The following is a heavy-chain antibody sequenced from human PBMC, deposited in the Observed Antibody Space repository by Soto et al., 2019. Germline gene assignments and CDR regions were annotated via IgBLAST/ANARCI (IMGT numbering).Heavy chain of an antibody. J-gene: IGHJ4*02. CDR1: GFTFSNYD. Sequence: DVQVLQSGGGLVQPGGSLRLSCAASGFTFSNYDMSWVRQAPGKGLEWVSTISSGGGSTYYADSVRGRFTISRDNSKNTLYLQLNSLRAEDTAMFYCAKGAPLYSAISYDLDYWGQGALVTVSS. V-gene: IGHV3-23*01. CDR3: AKGAPLYSAISYDLDY. CDR2: ISSGGGST. D-gene: IGHD3-3*01.